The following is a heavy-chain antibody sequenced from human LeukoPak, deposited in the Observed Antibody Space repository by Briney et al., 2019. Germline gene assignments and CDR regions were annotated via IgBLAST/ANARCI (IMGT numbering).Heavy chain of an antibody. V-gene: IGHV1-69*05. D-gene: IGHD5-18*01. CDR1: GYTFTGYY. Sequence: VASVKVSCKASGYTFTGYYMHWVRQAPGQGLEWMGGIIPIFGTANYAQKFQGRVTITTDESTSTAYMELSSLRSEDTAVYYCARQGYSYGYDYWGQGTLVTVSS. CDR3: ARQGYSYGYDY. J-gene: IGHJ4*02. CDR2: IIPIFGTA.